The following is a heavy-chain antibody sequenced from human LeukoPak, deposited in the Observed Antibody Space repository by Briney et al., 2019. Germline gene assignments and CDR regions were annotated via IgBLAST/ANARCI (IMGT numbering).Heavy chain of an antibody. CDR1: GYTFTSYD. Sequence: ASVKVSCKASGYTFTSYDINWVRQAPGQGLEWMGWISAYNGNTNYAQKLQGRVTMTTDTSTGTAYMELRSLRSDDTAVYYCARDSQSTDSSGWYYFDYWGQGTLVTVSS. CDR3: ARDSQSTDSSGWYYFDY. CDR2: ISAYNGNT. V-gene: IGHV1-18*01. J-gene: IGHJ4*02. D-gene: IGHD6-19*01.